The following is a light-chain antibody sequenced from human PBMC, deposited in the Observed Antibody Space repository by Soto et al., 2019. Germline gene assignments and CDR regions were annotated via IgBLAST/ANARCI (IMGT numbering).Light chain of an antibody. CDR1: QSISNW. Sequence: IQMTQSPSTLSAFVGDRVTITCRASQSISNWLAWYQQKPGKAPKLLIYRASSLESGVPSRFSGSGSGTEFTLTINSLQPDDFATYYCQQYNSYSITVGQGTRLESK. J-gene: IGKJ5*01. CDR2: RAS. V-gene: IGKV1-5*03. CDR3: QQYNSYSIT.